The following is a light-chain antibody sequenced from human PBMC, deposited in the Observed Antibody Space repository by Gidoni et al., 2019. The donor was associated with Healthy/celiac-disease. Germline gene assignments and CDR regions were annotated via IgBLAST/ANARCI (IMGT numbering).Light chain of an antibody. V-gene: IGKV3-11*01. J-gene: IGKJ2*04. CDR1: QSVSSY. CDR3: QQRSNWPMCS. CDR2: DAS. Sequence: EIVLTQSPATLSLSPGERATLSCRASQSVSSYLAWYQQKPGQAPRLLIYDASNRATGIPARFSGSGSGTDFTLTISSLEPEDFAVYYCQQRSNWPMCSFGQXTKVEIK.